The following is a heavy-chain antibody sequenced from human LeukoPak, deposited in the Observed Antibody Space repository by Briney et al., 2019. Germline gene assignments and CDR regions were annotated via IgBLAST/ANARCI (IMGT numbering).Heavy chain of an antibody. CDR3: ARDLQLERPGNWFDP. CDR1: GGTFSSYA. V-gene: IGHV1-69*13. J-gene: IGHJ5*02. CDR2: IIPIFGTA. Sequence: SVKVSCKASGGTFSSYAISWVRQAPGQGLEWMGGIIPIFGTANYAQKFQGRVTITADESTSTAYTELSSLRSEDTAVYYCARDLQLERPGNWFDPWGQGTLVTVSS. D-gene: IGHD1-1*01.